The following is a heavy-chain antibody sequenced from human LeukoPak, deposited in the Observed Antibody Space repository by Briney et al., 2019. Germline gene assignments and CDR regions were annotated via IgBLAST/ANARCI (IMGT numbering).Heavy chain of an antibody. Sequence: PGGSLRLSCAASGFTFSSYSMNWVRQAPGKGLEWVSSISSSSSYIYYADSVKGRFTISRDNAKNSLYLQMNSLRAEDTAVYYCARDFVGSSGFDPWGQGTLVTVSS. CDR2: ISSSSSYI. CDR3: ARDFVGSSGFDP. D-gene: IGHD6-6*01. CDR1: GFTFSSYS. J-gene: IGHJ5*02. V-gene: IGHV3-21*01.